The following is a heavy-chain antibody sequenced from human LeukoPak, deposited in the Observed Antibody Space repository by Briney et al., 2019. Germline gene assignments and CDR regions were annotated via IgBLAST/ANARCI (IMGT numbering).Heavy chain of an antibody. V-gene: IGHV1-2*02. D-gene: IGHD3-10*01. Sequence: ASVKVSCKASRYTFTVYYMHWVRQAPGQGLEWMGWIDPNSGGTNYAQKFQGRVTMTRDTSISTAYMVLNRLRSDDTAPYYCAREYYYTSGSYYNRIDYWGQGTLVTVSS. J-gene: IGHJ4*02. CDR3: AREYYYTSGSYYNRIDY. CDR1: RYTFTVYY. CDR2: IDPNSGGT.